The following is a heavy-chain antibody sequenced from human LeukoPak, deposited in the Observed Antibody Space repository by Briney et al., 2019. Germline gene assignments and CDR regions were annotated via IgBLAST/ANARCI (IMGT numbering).Heavy chain of an antibody. D-gene: IGHD4-17*01. CDR3: ARTHGYGDRYNWFDP. Sequence: ASAKVSCKASGYTFTSYGISWVRQAPGQGLEWMGWISAYNGNTNYAQKLQGRVTMTTDTSTSTAYMELRSLRSDDTAVYYCARTHGYGDRYNWFDPWGQGTLVTVSS. CDR2: ISAYNGNT. CDR1: GYTFTSYG. V-gene: IGHV1-18*01. J-gene: IGHJ5*02.